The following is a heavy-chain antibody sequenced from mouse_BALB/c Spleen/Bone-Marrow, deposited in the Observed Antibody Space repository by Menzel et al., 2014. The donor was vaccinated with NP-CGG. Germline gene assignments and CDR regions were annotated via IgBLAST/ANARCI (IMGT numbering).Heavy chain of an antibody. CDR2: IYPGDGDT. V-gene: IGHV1-87*01. Sequence: QVQLQQSGAELARPGASVKLSCKASGYTFTSYWMQWVKQRPGQGQEWIGAIYPGDGDTRYTQKFKGKATLTADKSSSTAYMQLSSLASEDSAVYYCARGDPFDYWGQGTTLTVSS. J-gene: IGHJ2*01. CDR1: GYTFTSYW. CDR3: ARGDPFDY.